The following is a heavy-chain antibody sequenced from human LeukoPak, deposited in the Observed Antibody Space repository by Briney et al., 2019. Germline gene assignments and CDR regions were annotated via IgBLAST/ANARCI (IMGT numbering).Heavy chain of an antibody. CDR3: TTDVATVNDY. CDR1: GFPFSKAW. V-gene: IGHV3-15*01. J-gene: IGHJ4*02. D-gene: IGHD5-12*01. CDR2: IKSKTDGGPT. Sequence: GGSLRLSCAASGFPFSKAWMSWVRQSPGKGREGVGRIKSKTDGGPTDYAEPVKGRFTISRDDSKNTLYLQMNSLKTEDTAVYYCTTDVATVNDYWGQGTLVTVSS.